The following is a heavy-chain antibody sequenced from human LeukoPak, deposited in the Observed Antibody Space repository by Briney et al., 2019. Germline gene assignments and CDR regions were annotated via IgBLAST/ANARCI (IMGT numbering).Heavy chain of an antibody. V-gene: IGHV1-2*02. Sequence: ASVKVSCKASGYTFTDYYMHWVRQAPGQGLEWMGWIKPNSGGTNYTQKFQGRVTMTRDTSISTAYMELSRLRSDDTAVYYCARDRHTMIRGIPNWSMDVWGKGTTVIVSS. J-gene: IGHJ6*03. CDR1: GYTFTDYY. CDR2: IKPNSGGT. CDR3: ARDRHTMIRGIPNWSMDV. D-gene: IGHD3-10*01.